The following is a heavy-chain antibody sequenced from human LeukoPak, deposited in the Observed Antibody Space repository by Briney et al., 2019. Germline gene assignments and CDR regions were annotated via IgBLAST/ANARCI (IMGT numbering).Heavy chain of an antibody. D-gene: IGHD6-19*01. CDR2: IKQDGSEK. V-gene: IGHV3-7*01. CDR1: GYTFSRYW. CDR3: ATGLYSGGWYSVDY. J-gene: IGHJ4*02. Sequence: PGGSLRLSCAVSGYTFSRYWLNWVRQAPGKGLEWVADIKQDGSEKYYVDSVKGRFTISRGNAKNSLYLQRNSLRADDTAVYYCATGLYSGGWYSVDYWGQGTLVTVSS.